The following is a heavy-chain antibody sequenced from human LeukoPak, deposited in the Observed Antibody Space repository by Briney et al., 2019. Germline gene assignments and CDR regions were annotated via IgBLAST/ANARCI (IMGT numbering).Heavy chain of an antibody. J-gene: IGHJ4*02. D-gene: IGHD3-10*01. CDR1: GFTFSSYA. Sequence: GGSLRLSCAASGFTFSSYAMSWVRQAPGKGLEWVSAISGSGGSTYYADSVKGRFTISRDNSKNTLYLQMSSLRAEDTAVYYCAKWRMVRGVTSSFDYWGQGTLVTVSS. CDR3: AKWRMVRGVTSSFDY. CDR2: ISGSGGST. V-gene: IGHV3-23*01.